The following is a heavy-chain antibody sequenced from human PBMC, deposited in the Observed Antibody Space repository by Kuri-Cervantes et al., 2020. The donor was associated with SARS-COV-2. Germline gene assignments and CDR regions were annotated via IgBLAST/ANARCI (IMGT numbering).Heavy chain of an antibody. CDR1: GHSISNVYY. Sequence: WGSWYLPGTVSGHSISNVYYWARIRQPPGKGLEWIGSIYYSGSTYYNSSLKSRVTISVDTSKNQFSLKLSSVTAADTAVYYCAREEGGYSYGRDYWGQGTLVTVSS. J-gene: IGHJ4*02. CDR3: AREEGGYSYGRDY. V-gene: IGHV4-38-2*02. CDR2: IYYSGST. D-gene: IGHD5-18*01.